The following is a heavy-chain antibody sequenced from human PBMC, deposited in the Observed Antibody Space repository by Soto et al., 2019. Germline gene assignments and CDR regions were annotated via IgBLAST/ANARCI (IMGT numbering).Heavy chain of an antibody. CDR1: GFTFSSYS. D-gene: IGHD3-3*01. CDR2: ISSSSTI. V-gene: IGHV3-48*02. CDR3: ARGRAYYDFWSGYPAPVDGMDV. J-gene: IGHJ6*02. Sequence: GGSLRLSCAASGFTFSSYSMNWVRQAPGKGLEWVSYISSSSTIYYADSVKGRFTISRDNAKNSLYLQMNSLRDEDTAVHYCARGRAYYDFWSGYPAPVDGMDVWGQGTTVTVSS.